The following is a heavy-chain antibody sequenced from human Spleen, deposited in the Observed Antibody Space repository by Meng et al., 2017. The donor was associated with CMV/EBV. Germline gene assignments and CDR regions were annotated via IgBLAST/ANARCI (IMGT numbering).Heavy chain of an antibody. V-gene: IGHV4-59*01. CDR1: GGSISSYY. CDR2: IYYSGST. D-gene: IGHD3-3*01. CDR3: ARTILYYDFWSDYYTPDEAFDI. Sequence: SETLSLTCTVSGGSISSYYWSWIRQPPGKGLEWIGYIYYSGSTNYNPSLKSRVTISVDTSKNQFSLKLSSVTAADTAVYYCARTILYYDFWSDYYTPDEAFDIWGQGTMVTVSS. J-gene: IGHJ3*02.